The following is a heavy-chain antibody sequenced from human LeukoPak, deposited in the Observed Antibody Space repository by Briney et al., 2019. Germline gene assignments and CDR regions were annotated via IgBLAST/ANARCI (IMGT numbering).Heavy chain of an antibody. CDR2: IYHSGST. V-gene: IGHV4-59*12. CDR3: ARVGALYCSSTSCPAEYFQH. J-gene: IGHJ1*01. Sequence: SETLSLTCTVSGGSISSYYWSWIRQPPGKGLEWIGYIYHSGSTYYNPSLKSRVTISVDRSKNQFSLKLSSVTAADTAVYYCARVGALYCSSTSCPAEYFQHWGQGTLVTVSS. D-gene: IGHD2-2*01. CDR1: GGSISSYY.